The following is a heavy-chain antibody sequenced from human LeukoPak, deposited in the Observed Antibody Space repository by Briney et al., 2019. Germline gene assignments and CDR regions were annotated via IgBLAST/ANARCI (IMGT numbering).Heavy chain of an antibody. J-gene: IGHJ4*02. D-gene: IGHD3-3*01. CDR1: GFIFTDYW. V-gene: IGHV3-7*01. Sequence: GGSLRLSCAASGFIFTDYWMYWVRQAPGRGLAWVANIKEDGSEKNYVDSVKGRFTISRDNAKNSVYLQMNSLRAEDTAVYFCTRQSENFSLDYWGQGTLVTVSS. CDR3: TRQSENFSLDY. CDR2: IKEDGSEK.